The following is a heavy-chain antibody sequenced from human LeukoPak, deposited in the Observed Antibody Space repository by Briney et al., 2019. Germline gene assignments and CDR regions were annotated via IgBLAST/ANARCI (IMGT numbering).Heavy chain of an antibody. CDR1: GYTFTSYA. CDR2: INAGNGNT. Sequence: PWASVKVSCKASGYTFTSYAMHWVRQAPGRRLEWMGWINAGNGNTKYSQKFQGRVTMTRDTSTSTVYMELSSLRSEDTAVYYCARGFRIAARRTFDYWGQGTLVTVSS. D-gene: IGHD6-6*01. J-gene: IGHJ4*02. V-gene: IGHV1-3*01. CDR3: ARGFRIAARRTFDY.